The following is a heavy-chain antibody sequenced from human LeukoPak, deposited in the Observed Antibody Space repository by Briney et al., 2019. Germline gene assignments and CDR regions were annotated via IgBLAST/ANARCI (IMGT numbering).Heavy chain of an antibody. Sequence: GASVKVSCKASGYTFTSYDINWVRQATGQGLEWMGWMNPNSGNTGYAQKFQGRVTMTRNTSISTAYMELSSLRSEDTAVYYCARGVDYIVVVPAARGDYYYYGMDVWGQGTTVTVSS. V-gene: IGHV1-8*01. D-gene: IGHD2-2*01. CDR2: MNPNSGNT. CDR3: ARGVDYIVVVPAARGDYYYYGMDV. J-gene: IGHJ6*02. CDR1: GYTFTSYD.